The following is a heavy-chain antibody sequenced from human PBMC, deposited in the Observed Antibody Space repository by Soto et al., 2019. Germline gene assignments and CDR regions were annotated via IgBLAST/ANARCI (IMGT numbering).Heavy chain of an antibody. CDR3: ARDRDSSGYYGDAFDI. CDR1: GGSISSSSYY. J-gene: IGHJ3*02. V-gene: IGHV4-39*02. D-gene: IGHD3-22*01. CDR2: IYYSGST. Sequence: SETLSLTCTVSGGSISSSSYYWGWIRQPPGKGLEWIGSIYYSGSTYYNPSLKSRVTISVDTSKNQFSLKLSSVTAADTAVYYCARDRDSSGYYGDAFDIWGQGTMVTVSS.